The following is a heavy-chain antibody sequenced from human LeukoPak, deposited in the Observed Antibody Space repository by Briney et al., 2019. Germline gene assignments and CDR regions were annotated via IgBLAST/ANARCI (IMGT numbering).Heavy chain of an antibody. CDR3: ARGAFRATVTTAWDVDAFDI. CDR2: ISHDGNNK. Sequence: GGSLRLSCAASGFTFSSFAIHWVRQTPGKGLEWVGAISHDGNNKFYADSLKGRFTITRDDSKNTLYLQMSSLRQDDTAVYYCARGAFRATVTTAWDVDAFDIWGQGTMVTVSS. CDR1: GFTFSSFA. V-gene: IGHV3-30-3*01. D-gene: IGHD4-17*01. J-gene: IGHJ3*02.